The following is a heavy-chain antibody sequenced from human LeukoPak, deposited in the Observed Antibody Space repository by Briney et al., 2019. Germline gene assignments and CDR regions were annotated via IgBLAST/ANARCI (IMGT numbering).Heavy chain of an antibody. V-gene: IGHV3-49*03. Sequence: GGSLRLSCTASGFTFGDYAMSWFRQAPGKGLEWVGFIRSKAYGGTTEYAASVKGRFTISRDDSKSIAYLQMNSLKTEDTAVYYCTRAFSSNYYDSSGYLHYYYYMDVWGKGTTVTVSS. J-gene: IGHJ6*03. D-gene: IGHD3-22*01. CDR1: GFTFGDYA. CDR3: TRAFSSNYYDSSGYLHYYYYMDV. CDR2: IRSKAYGGTT.